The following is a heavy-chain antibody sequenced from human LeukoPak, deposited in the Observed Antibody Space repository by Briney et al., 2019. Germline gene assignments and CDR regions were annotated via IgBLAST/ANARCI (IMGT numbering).Heavy chain of an antibody. CDR2: ISSSSSYI. CDR3: AILISYWEPFDY. CDR1: GFTFSSYS. V-gene: IGHV3-21*01. D-gene: IGHD1-26*01. J-gene: IGHJ4*02. Sequence: PGGSLRLSCAASGFTFSSYSMIWVRQAPGKGLEWVSSISSSSSYIYYADSVKGRFTISRDNAKNSLYLQMNSLRAEDTAVYYCAILISYWEPFDYWGQGTLVTVSS.